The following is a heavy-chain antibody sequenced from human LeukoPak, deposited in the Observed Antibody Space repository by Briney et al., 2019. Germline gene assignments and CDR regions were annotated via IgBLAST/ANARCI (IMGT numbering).Heavy chain of an antibody. CDR3: ARGPARVVVAATRFYFDY. J-gene: IGHJ4*02. V-gene: IGHV1-2*02. Sequence: ASVKVSCKASGYTFTGYYMHWVRQAPGQGLEWMGWINPNSGGTNYAQKFQGRVTMTRDTSISTAYMELSRLRSDDTAVYYCARGPARVVVAATRFYFDYWGQGTLVTVSS. CDR2: INPNSGGT. CDR1: GYTFTGYY. D-gene: IGHD2-15*01.